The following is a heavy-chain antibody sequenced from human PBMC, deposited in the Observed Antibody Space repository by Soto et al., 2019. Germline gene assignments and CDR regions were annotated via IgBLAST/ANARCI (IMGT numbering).Heavy chain of an antibody. CDR2: IYYSGST. CDR1: GGSISSYY. CDR3: ARAVVGATFLVDY. V-gene: IGHV4-59*01. J-gene: IGHJ4*01. Sequence: SETLSLTCTVSGGSISSYYWSWIRQPPGKGLEWIGYIYYSGSTNYNPSLKGRVTISVDTSKNQFSLKLSSVTAADTAVYYCARAVVGATFLVDYWGQGTLVTVSS. D-gene: IGHD1-26*01.